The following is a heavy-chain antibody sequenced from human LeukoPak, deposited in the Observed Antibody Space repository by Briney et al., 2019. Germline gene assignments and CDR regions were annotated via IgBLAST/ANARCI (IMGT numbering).Heavy chain of an antibody. D-gene: IGHD1-26*01. V-gene: IGHV1-69*13. Sequence: GASVKVSCKASGGTFSSYAISWVRQAPRQGLGWMGGIIPIFGTANYAQKFQGRVTITADESTSTAYMELSSLRSEDTAVYYCARRGLTGSYTRDDYWGQGTLVTVSS. CDR1: GGTFSSYA. CDR3: ARRGLTGSYTRDDY. J-gene: IGHJ4*02. CDR2: IIPIFGTA.